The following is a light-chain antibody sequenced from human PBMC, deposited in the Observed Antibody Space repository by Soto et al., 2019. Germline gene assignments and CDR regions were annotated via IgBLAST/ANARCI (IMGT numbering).Light chain of an antibody. CDR2: DAS. CDR1: QSISRW. V-gene: IGKV1-5*01. Sequence: DIQMTQSPSTLSASVGDRVTITCRASQSISRWLAWYHQKPGKTPKLLIYDASSLESGVPSRFSGSGSGTAFTLTISSLQPDDFATYYCQQYDSYTWTFGQGTKVDIK. J-gene: IGKJ1*01. CDR3: QQYDSYTWT.